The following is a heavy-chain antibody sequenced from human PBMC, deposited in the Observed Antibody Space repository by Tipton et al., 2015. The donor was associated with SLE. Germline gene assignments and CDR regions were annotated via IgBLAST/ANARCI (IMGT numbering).Heavy chain of an antibody. V-gene: IGHV3-23*01. CDR2: ISGSGGST. Sequence: GSLRLSCAASGITFSSYAMSWARPAPGKGLEWVSGISGSGGSTYHADSVKGRFTISRDNSKNTLYLQMKSLRAEDTAVYYCAKNFGYWDAFDIWGQGTMVTVSS. CDR3: AKNFGYWDAFDI. D-gene: IGHD3-22*01. CDR1: GITFSSYA. J-gene: IGHJ3*02.